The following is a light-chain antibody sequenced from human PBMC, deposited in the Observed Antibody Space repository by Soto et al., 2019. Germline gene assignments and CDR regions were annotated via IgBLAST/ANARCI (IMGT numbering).Light chain of an antibody. CDR1: SSNIGSNT. CDR3: AAWDDSLNGPV. J-gene: IGLJ2*01. V-gene: IGLV1-44*01. CDR2: SNN. Sequence: QSVLTQPPSASGTPGQRVTISCSGSSSNIGSNTVNWYQQLPGTAPKLLFYSNNQRPSGVSDRFYGYKSGTSASLAISGLQSEDEADYYCAAWDDSLNGPVFGGGTKLTVL.